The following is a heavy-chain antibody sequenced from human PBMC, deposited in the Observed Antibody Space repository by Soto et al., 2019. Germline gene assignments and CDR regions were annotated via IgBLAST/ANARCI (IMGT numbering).Heavy chain of an antibody. CDR3: ARPYYETGSYYYYFDY. J-gene: IGHJ4*02. D-gene: IGHD3-22*01. CDR1: GFSLTTTGAG. Sequence: QITLKESGVTLVKPTQTLTLTCTFSGFSLTTTGAGVAWIRQPPGKALEWLALIYWDDDKRYSPSLKSRLTITKDTSKNKVVLTMTNMDPVDTPTYYCARPYYETGSYYYYFDYWGQETLVTVPP. CDR2: IYWDDDK. V-gene: IGHV2-5*02.